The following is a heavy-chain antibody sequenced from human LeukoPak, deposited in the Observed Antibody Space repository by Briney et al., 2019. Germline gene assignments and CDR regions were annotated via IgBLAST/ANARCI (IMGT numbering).Heavy chain of an antibody. CDR1: GFTFSSYA. Sequence: TGGSLRLSCAASGFTFSSYAMSWVRQAPGKGLEWVSAISGSGGSTYYADSAKGRFTISRDNSKNTLYLQMNSLRAEDTAVYYCAKDHKQWLARGAFDIWGQGTMVTVSS. D-gene: IGHD6-19*01. V-gene: IGHV3-23*01. CDR3: AKDHKQWLARGAFDI. CDR2: ISGSGGST. J-gene: IGHJ3*02.